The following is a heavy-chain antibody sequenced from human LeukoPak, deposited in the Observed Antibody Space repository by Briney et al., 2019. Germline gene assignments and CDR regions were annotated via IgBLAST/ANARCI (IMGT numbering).Heavy chain of an antibody. Sequence: QTGGSLRLSCAASGFTFSHYSMHWVRQAPGKGLEYVSAINSNGDDTYYTNSVKGRFTISRDNSKNTLYLQMGSLRDEDMAIYYCARDPGRSPDYWGQGTLVTVSS. D-gene: IGHD1-26*01. CDR1: GFTFSHYS. J-gene: IGHJ4*02. CDR3: ARDPGRSPDY. CDR2: INSNGDDT. V-gene: IGHV3-64*01.